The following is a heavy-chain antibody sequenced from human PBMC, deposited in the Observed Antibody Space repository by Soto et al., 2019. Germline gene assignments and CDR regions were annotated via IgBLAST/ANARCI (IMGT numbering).Heavy chain of an antibody. CDR2: MNPNSGNT. CDR3: ARGKVDYFDY. CDR1: GYTFSRYG. D-gene: IGHD1-26*01. V-gene: IGHV1-8*01. J-gene: IGHJ4*02. Sequence: ASVKVSCKASGYTFSRYGISWVRQATGQGLEWMGWMNPNSGNTGHAQKFQGRVTMTRNTSISTAYMELSSLRSEDTAVYYCARGKVDYFDYWGQGTLVTLSS.